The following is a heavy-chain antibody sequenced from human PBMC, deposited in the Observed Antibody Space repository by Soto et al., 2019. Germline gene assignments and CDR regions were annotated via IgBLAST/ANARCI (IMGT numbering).Heavy chain of an antibody. J-gene: IGHJ6*02. CDR3: ARVLGGYDSWYYGMDV. CDR2: ISAYNGNT. V-gene: IGHV1-18*01. CDR1: GYTFTSYG. Sequence: QVQLVQSGAEVKKPGASVKVSCKASGYTFTSYGISWVRQAPGQGLEWIGWISAYNGNTTYAQKLQGRVTMTTDTSTSTASMELRGLRSDDTAVYYCARVLGGYDSWYYGMDVWGQGTTVTVSS. D-gene: IGHD5-12*01.